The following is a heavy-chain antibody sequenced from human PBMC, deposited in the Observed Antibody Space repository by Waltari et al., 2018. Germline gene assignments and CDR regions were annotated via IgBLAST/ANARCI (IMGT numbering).Heavy chain of an antibody. CDR3: ARDAYGSGSSVDY. Sequence: EVQLVESGGGLVKPGGSLRLSCAASGFTFSSYSMNWVRQAPGKGLGWVSSISSSSSYIYYADSVKGRFTISRDNAKNSLYLQMNSLRAEDTAVYYCARDAYGSGSSVDYWGQGTLVTVSS. J-gene: IGHJ4*02. CDR2: ISSSSSYI. V-gene: IGHV3-21*01. CDR1: GFTFSSYS. D-gene: IGHD3-10*01.